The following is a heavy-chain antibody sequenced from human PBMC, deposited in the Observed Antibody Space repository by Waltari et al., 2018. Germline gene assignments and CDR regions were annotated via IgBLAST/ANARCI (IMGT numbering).Heavy chain of an antibody. J-gene: IGHJ6*02. CDR1: GGSISSYY. CDR3: AMHKAGNYYYYYYGMDV. CDR2: IYYSGGT. Sequence: QVQLQESGPGLVKPSETLSLTCTVSGGSISSYYWSWIRQHPGTGLEWIGYIYYSGGTNYHPSLKIRVTISVDTSKNQFSLKLSSVTAADTAVYYCAMHKAGNYYYYYYGMDVWGQGTTVTVSS. D-gene: IGHD1-1*01. V-gene: IGHV4-59*01.